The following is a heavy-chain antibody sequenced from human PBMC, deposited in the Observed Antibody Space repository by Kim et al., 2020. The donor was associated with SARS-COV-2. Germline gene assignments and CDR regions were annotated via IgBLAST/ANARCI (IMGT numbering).Heavy chain of an antibody. Sequence: GGSLRLSCAASGFTVSSNYMSWVRQAPGKGLEWVSVIYSGGRTYYADSVKGRFTISRHNSKNTLDLQMNSLRAEDTAVYYCARILRLGKFSPGHFDLWGRGTLVTVSS. CDR2: IYSGGRT. V-gene: IGHV3-53*04. CDR3: ARILRLGKFSPGHFDL. CDR1: GFTVSSNY. J-gene: IGHJ2*01. D-gene: IGHD3-16*01.